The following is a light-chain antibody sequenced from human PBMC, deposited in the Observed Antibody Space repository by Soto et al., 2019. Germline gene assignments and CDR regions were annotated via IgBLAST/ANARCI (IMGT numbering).Light chain of an antibody. V-gene: IGKV1-5*03. CDR1: QSISNH. CDR3: QQYNSYPT. Sequence: DIQMTQSPSSLSASVEDRVIITCRASQSISNHLNWYQQKPGKAPKLLIYKASSLESGVPSRFSGSGSGTEFTLTISSLQPDDFATYYCQQYNSYPTFGQGTRLEIK. CDR2: KAS. J-gene: IGKJ5*01.